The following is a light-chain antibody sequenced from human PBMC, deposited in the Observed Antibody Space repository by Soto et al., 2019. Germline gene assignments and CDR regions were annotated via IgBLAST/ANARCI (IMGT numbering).Light chain of an antibody. CDR3: QQFDDYSRT. CDR1: QSISSW. J-gene: IGKJ1*01. V-gene: IGKV1-5*03. CDR2: KAS. Sequence: DIQMTQSPSTLSASVGDRVTITCRASQSISSWLAWYQQKPGKAPKLLIYKASTLKSGVPSRFSGSGSGTDFTLTVSSLQPEDFATYYCQQFDDYSRTFGQGTKVDIK.